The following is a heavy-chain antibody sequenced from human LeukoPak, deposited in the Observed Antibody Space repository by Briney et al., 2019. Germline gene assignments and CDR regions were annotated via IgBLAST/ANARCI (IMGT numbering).Heavy chain of an antibody. CDR1: GFTFSTYW. V-gene: IGHV3-7*01. Sequence: GGSLILSCAASGFTFSTYWIAWVRHPPRKGLEWVANIKGDKSARHQADSVKGRFTISRDNTQNSGYLQMSSLRGEDTAVYYCARDVGGSLDYWGQGTLVTVSS. J-gene: IGHJ4*02. D-gene: IGHD1-26*01. CDR2: IKGDKSAR. CDR3: ARDVGGSLDY.